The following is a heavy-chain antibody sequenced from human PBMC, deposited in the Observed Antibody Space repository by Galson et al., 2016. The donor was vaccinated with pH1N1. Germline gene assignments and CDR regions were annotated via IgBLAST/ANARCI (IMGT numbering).Heavy chain of an antibody. V-gene: IGHV6-1*01. CDR1: GDSVSSNSAA. CDR3: ARDPYGSGPYYYHGMDV. D-gene: IGHD3-10*01. CDR2: TYYRPKWYN. J-gene: IGHJ6*02. Sequence: CAISGDSVSSNSAAWNWIRQSPSRGLEWLGRTYYRPKWYNDYAVSVKSRITINPDTSKNQFSLRLTSVTAADTAVYYCARDPYGSGPYYYHGMDVWGQGTTVTVSS.